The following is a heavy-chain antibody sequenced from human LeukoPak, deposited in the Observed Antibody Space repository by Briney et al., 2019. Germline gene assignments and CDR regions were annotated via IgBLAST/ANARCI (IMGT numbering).Heavy chain of an antibody. CDR2: ISGSGGST. CDR1: GFTFSSYA. D-gene: IGHD1-26*01. J-gene: IGHJ4*02. CDR3: ARATRSYFDY. Sequence: GGSLRLSCAASGFTFSSYAMSWVRQAPGKGLEWVSAISGSGGSTSYADSVKGRLTISRDNAKNTLYLQMNSLRAEDTAVYYCARATRSYFDYWGQGTLVTVSS. V-gene: IGHV3-23*01.